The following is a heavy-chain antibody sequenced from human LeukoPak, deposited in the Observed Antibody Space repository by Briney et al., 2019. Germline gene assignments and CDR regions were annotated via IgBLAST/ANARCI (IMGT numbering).Heavy chain of an antibody. V-gene: IGHV4-59*01. D-gene: IGHD2-2*01. CDR2: ISDTGST. J-gene: IGHJ4*02. CDR1: GGSFTGFY. Sequence: SETLSLTCIVSGGSFTGFYWSWLRQPPGKALEWIGYISDTGSTKYSPSLNSRVTLSLDTSKNQLSMKLSSLTAADTAVYYCARGRGRYQLDYWGQGTLVTVSS. CDR3: ARGRGRYQLDY.